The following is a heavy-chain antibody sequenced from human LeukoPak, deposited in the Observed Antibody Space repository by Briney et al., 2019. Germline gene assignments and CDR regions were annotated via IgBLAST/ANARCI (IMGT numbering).Heavy chain of an antibody. CDR2: IYYSGST. CDR3: ARHFREYYDSSGAHFDY. Sequence: SETLPLTCTVSGGSISSSSYYWGWIRQPPGKGLEWIGSIYYSGSTYYNPSLKSRVTISVDTSKNQFSLKLSSVTAADTAVYYCARHFREYYDSSGAHFDYWGQGTLVTVSS. CDR1: GGSISSSSYY. V-gene: IGHV4-39*01. D-gene: IGHD3-22*01. J-gene: IGHJ4*02.